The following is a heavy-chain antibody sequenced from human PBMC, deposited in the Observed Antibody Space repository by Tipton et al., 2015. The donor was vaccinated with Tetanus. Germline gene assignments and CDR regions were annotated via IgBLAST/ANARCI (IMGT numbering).Heavy chain of an antibody. CDR2: IYPGDSDT. D-gene: IGHD7-27*01. V-gene: IGHV5-51*01. CDR1: GYFFDTHW. J-gene: IGHJ2*01. CDR3: ARRLGPYTGDHIWHFDL. Sequence: QLVQSGAEMRKSGESLKISCKTSGYFFDTHWIAWVRQMPGKGLEWMGIIYPGDSDTTYSPSFQGQVTISADKYMSTAYLQWRSLKAADTARYFCARRLGPYTGDHIWHFDLWGRGTLVTVFS.